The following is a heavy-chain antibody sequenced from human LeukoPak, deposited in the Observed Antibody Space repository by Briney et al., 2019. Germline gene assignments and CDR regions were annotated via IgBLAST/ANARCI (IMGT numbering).Heavy chain of an antibody. CDR2: IYYSGST. V-gene: IGHV4-39*07. J-gene: IGHJ3*02. CDR1: GGSICSSSYY. CDR3: ARDMGIAAAGRDAFDI. D-gene: IGHD6-13*01. Sequence: SETLSLTCTVSGGSICSSSYYWGWIRQPPGKGLEWIGSIYYSGSTYYNPSLKSRVTISVDTSKNQFSLKLSSVTAADTAVYYCARDMGIAAAGRDAFDIWGQGTMVTVSS.